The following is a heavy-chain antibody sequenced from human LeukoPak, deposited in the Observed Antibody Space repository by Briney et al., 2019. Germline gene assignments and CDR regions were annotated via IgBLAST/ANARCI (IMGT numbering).Heavy chain of an antibody. J-gene: IGHJ3*02. Sequence: GGSLRLSCAASGFTFSSYWMHWVRQAPGKGLVWVSRISTDGSSTSYADSVKGRFTISRDNAKNTLYLQMNSLRAEDTAVYYCAKDLELGELLWFGESYLRDIWGQGTMVTVSS. V-gene: IGHV3-74*01. CDR3: AKDLELGELLWFGESYLRDI. CDR1: GFTFSSYW. CDR2: ISTDGSST. D-gene: IGHD3-10*01.